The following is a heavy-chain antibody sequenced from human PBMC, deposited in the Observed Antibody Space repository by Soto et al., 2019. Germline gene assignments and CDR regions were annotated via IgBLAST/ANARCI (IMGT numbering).Heavy chain of an antibody. J-gene: IGHJ4*02. CDR2: IIPILGIA. D-gene: IGHD6-19*01. V-gene: IGHV1-69*02. Sequence: SVKVSCKASGGTFSSYTISWVRQAPGQGLEWMGRIIPILGIANYAQKFQGRVTITADKSTSTAYMELSSLRSEDTAVYYCARADRGIAVADVGPDYWGQGTLVTVSS. CDR3: ARADRGIAVADVGPDY. CDR1: GGTFSSYT.